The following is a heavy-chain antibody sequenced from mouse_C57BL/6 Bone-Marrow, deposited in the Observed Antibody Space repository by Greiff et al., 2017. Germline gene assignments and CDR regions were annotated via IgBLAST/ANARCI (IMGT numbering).Heavy chain of an antibody. CDR3: ARNEGATVVVPYWYFDV. Sequence: QVQLKESGPGLVQPSQSLSITCTVSGFSLTSYGVHWVRQSPGKGLEWLGVIWSGGSTDYNAAFISRLSISKDNSKSQVFFKMKSLQADDTAIYYCARNEGATVVVPYWYFDVWGTGTTATFSS. D-gene: IGHD1-1*01. CDR1: GFSLTSYG. V-gene: IGHV2-2*01. CDR2: IWSGGST. J-gene: IGHJ1*03.